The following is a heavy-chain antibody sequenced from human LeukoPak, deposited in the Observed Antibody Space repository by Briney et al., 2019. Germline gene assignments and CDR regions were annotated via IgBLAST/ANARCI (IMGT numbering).Heavy chain of an antibody. Sequence: GGSLRLSCAASGFTLSNYGMNWVRQAPAKGLEWVSYISSSSSAKEYADSVKGRLTISRDNAKKSLYLQLNSLRAEDTAVYYCARGGAARPDYWGRGTLVIVSS. CDR2: ISSSSSAK. V-gene: IGHV3-48*01. J-gene: IGHJ4*02. D-gene: IGHD6-6*01. CDR3: ARGGAARPDY. CDR1: GFTLSNYG.